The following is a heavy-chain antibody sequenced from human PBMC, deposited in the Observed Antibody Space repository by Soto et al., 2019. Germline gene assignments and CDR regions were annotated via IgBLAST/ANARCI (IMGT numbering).Heavy chain of an antibody. D-gene: IGHD3-10*01. CDR2: ITSFNGNT. V-gene: IGHV1-18*01. J-gene: IGHJ5*02. CDR3: ARDSLLWFGELVDP. CDR1: GYTFTSYG. Sequence: QVQLVQSGAEVRKPGASVKVSCKASGYTFTSYGISWVRQAPGQGLEWMGWITSFNGNTNYAQKFQGRVTMNTDTSTTTAYMELRGLRSDDKAVYYCARDSLLWFGELVDPWGQGTLVTVSS.